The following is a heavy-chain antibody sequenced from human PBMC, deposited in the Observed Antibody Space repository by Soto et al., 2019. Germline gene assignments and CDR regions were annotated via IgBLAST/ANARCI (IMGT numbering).Heavy chain of an antibody. CDR3: AKQSGYCSSVNCHPSDNHYYYGMDV. J-gene: IGHJ6*02. D-gene: IGHD2-2*01. Sequence: GGSLRLSCAASGFTFSSYAMSWVRQAQGKGLEWVSTISGSGGSTHYADSVKGRFTISRDNSKNTLYLQMNSLRAEDTAVYYCAKQSGYCSSVNCHPSDNHYYYGMDVWGQGTTVTVSS. CDR1: GFTFSSYA. V-gene: IGHV3-23*01. CDR2: ISGSGGST.